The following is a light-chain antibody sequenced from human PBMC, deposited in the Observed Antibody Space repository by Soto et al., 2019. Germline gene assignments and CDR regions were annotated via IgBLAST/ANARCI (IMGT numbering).Light chain of an antibody. V-gene: IGKV1-12*01. CDR2: AIS. J-gene: IGKJ1*01. CDR3: QQYKSYSPRT. CDR1: QSISGW. Sequence: DIQMTQSPSSVSASVGDRVTITCRASQSISGWLAWYQQKPGKAPRLLIYAISSLHSGVPSRFSGSGSGTEFTLTISSLQPDDSATYYCQQYKSYSPRTFGQGTKVDIK.